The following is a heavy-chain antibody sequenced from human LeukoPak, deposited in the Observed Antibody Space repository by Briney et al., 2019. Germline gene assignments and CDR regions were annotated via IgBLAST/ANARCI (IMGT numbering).Heavy chain of an antibody. CDR3: ARVVSSGLSYYFDY. J-gene: IGHJ4*02. D-gene: IGHD6-19*01. Sequence: SAKVSCKASGGTFSSYAISWVRQAPGQGLEWMGGIIPIFGTANYAQKFQGRVTITADKSTSTAYMELSSLRSEDTAVYYCARVVSSGLSYYFDYWGQGTLVTVSS. CDR2: IIPIFGTA. CDR1: GGTFSSYA. V-gene: IGHV1-69*06.